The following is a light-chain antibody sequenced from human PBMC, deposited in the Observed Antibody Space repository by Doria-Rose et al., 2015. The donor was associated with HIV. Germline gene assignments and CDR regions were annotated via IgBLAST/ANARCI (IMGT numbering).Light chain of an antibody. CDR3: QQRSNWPVFT. Sequence: TQFPDTLSLSPGERATLSCRASQSVSSYLAWYQQKPGQAPRLLIYDTSNRVTGIPARFSGSGSGTDFTLTISSLEPEDFAVYYCQQRSNWPVFTFGPGTKVDIK. J-gene: IGKJ3*01. V-gene: IGKV3-11*01. CDR1: QSVSSY. CDR2: DTS.